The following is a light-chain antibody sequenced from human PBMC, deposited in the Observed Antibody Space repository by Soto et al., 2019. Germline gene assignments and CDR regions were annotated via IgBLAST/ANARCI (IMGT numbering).Light chain of an antibody. CDR3: SSYTSSRTLV. CDR1: DSDVGGYNY. J-gene: IGLJ3*02. CDR2: EVI. Sequence: QSVLTQPASVSGSPGQSITISFTGTDSDVGGYNYVSWYQQHPGKAPKLMIYEVINRPSGVSTRFSGSKSASTASLTISGLQAEDEADYYCSSYTSSRTLVFGGGTKLTVL. V-gene: IGLV2-14*03.